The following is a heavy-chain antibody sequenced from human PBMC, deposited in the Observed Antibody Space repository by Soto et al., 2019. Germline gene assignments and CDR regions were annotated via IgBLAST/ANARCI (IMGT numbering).Heavy chain of an antibody. CDR1: GYTFTSYG. Sequence: QVQLVQSGAEVKKPGSSVKVSCKASGYTFTSYGISWVRQAPGQVLEWMGWISAYNGNTNYAQKLQGRVTMTTDTSPSTGYLELRSLRSADTAVYYCAWRTESWSVNYYGMGFWGRGTTVTVSS. V-gene: IGHV1-18*01. CDR3: AWRTESWSVNYYGMGF. J-gene: IGHJ6*02. D-gene: IGHD3-3*01. CDR2: ISAYNGNT.